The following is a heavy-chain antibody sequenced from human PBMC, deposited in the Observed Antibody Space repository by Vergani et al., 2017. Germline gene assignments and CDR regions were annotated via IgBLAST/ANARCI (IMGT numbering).Heavy chain of an antibody. CDR1: GGTFSSYA. D-gene: IGHD1-26*01. J-gene: IGHJ4*02. V-gene: IGHV1-69*01. CDR3: ASGLYIRSPIPLSDY. Sequence: QVQLVQSGAEVKKPGSSLKVSCKASGGTFSSYAISWVRQAPGQGLEWMGGIIPIFGTTNYAQKFQGRVTITGDESTSTAYMELSSLRSDDTAVYYCASGLYIRSPIPLSDYWGQGTLVTVSS. CDR2: IIPIFGTT.